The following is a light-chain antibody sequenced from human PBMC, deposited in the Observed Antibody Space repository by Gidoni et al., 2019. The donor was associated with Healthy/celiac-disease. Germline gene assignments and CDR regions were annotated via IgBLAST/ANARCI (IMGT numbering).Light chain of an antibody. J-gene: IGKJ5*01. V-gene: IGKV1-33*01. Sequence: IQMTPSPSSLSSSVGYRVTITCQASQDISNYLNWYQQKPGKAPKLMIYDASNFETGVPSRFSGSGSGKDITFTISSLQHEDIATYYCQQYDNLPTFGQGTRLEIK. CDR2: DAS. CDR1: QDISNY. CDR3: QQYDNLPT.